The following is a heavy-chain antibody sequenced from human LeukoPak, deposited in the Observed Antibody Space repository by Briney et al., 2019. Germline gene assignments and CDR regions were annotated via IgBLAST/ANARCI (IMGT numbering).Heavy chain of an antibody. CDR2: IYYSGST. D-gene: IGHD3-22*01. CDR3: ASGDYYDSSGHLDY. V-gene: IGHV4-59*01. CDR1: GGSISSYY. J-gene: IGHJ4*02. Sequence: PSETLSLTCTVSGGSISSYYWSWIRQPPGKGLEWIGYIYYSGSTNYNPSLKSRVTISVDTSKNQFSLKLSSVTAADTAVYYCASGDYYDSSGHLDYWGQGTLVTVSS.